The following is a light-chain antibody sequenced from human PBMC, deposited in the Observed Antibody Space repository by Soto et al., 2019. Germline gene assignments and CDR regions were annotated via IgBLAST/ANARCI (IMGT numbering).Light chain of an antibody. CDR3: SSYAGSNNFVV. V-gene: IGLV2-8*01. J-gene: IGLJ2*01. CDR1: SSDVGGYNY. CDR2: EVS. Sequence: QSALTQPPSASGSPGQSVTISCTGTSSDVGGYNYVSWYQQHPGKAPKLMIYEVSKRPSGVPDRFSGSKSGNTASLTVSGLEVEDEGDYYCSSYAGSNNFVVFGGGTKLTVL.